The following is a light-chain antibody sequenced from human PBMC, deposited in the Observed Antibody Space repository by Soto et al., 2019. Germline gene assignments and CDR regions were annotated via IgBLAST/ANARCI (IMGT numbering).Light chain of an antibody. V-gene: IGKV1-39*01. CDR3: QQSYSSPPT. CDR1: QNIDTY. Sequence: DIQMTQSPPALSASVGDRVTITCRASQNIDTYLDWYQQKPGKAPELLIHNASTLQSGVPSRFSGSGSGTDFALTISTLQPEDFAFFYCQQSYSSPPTFGQGTKVDIK. CDR2: NAS. J-gene: IGKJ1*01.